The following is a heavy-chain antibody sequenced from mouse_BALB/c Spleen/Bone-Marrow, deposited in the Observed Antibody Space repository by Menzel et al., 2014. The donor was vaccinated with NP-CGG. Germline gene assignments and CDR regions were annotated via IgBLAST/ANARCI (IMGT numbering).Heavy chain of an antibody. D-gene: IGHD3-3*01. CDR3: TRGWDAMDY. V-gene: IGHV1-15*01. Sequence: QVQLQQPGAELVRPGASVKLSCKALGYTFTDYEIHWVKQTPEHGLEWVGAIHPGGGGTAYNQKFKGKATLTVDKSSNTAHMELSSLTSEDSAVYYCTRGWDAMDYWGQGTSVTVSS. CDR2: IHPGGGGT. CDR1: GYTFTDYE. J-gene: IGHJ4*01.